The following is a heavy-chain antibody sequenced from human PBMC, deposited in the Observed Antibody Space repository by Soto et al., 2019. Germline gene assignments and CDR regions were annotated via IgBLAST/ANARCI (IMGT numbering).Heavy chain of an antibody. CDR3: ASGANVKQLVLDY. Sequence: SETLSLTCTVSGGSISSGGYYWSWIRQHPGKGLERIGYIYYSGSTYYNPSLKSRVTISVDTSKNQFSLKLSSVTAADTAVYYCASGANVKQLVLDYWGQGTLVTVSS. CDR2: IYYSGST. CDR1: GGSISSGGYY. J-gene: IGHJ4*02. D-gene: IGHD6-13*01. V-gene: IGHV4-31*03.